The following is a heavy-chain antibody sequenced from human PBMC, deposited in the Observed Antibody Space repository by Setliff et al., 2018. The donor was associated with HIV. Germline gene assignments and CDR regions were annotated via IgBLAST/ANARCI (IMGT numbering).Heavy chain of an antibody. D-gene: IGHD3-16*01. J-gene: IGHJ4*02. V-gene: IGHV4-39*07. CDR2: IYYDGRT. CDR3: ARGGAVSADFDS. CDR1: GGSIRTGAYY. Sequence: KPSETLSLTCTVSGGSIRTGAYYWGWIRQPPGKGLEWIGSIYYDGRTFYKPSLKSRLTISVDTSKNQFSLGLNSVTAADTAVYFCARGGAVSADFDSWGQGTLVTVSS.